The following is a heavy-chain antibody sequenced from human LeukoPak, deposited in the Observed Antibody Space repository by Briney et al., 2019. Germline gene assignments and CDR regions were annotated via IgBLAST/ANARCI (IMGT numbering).Heavy chain of an antibody. CDR3: WRASYDYVWSSYPSDH. D-gene: IGHD3-16*01. CDR1: GFTLSRDW. V-gene: IGHV3-48*01. J-gene: IGHJ4*02. CDR2: ISSSSSTI. Sequence: AGSLRLACAASGFTLSRDWMDWVRQAPGKGLEWVSSISSSSSTIYYADSVKGRFTISRDNGKNSLYLQMNRLRAEDTAVYYCWRASYDYVWSSYPSDHWVRGTLVTVSS.